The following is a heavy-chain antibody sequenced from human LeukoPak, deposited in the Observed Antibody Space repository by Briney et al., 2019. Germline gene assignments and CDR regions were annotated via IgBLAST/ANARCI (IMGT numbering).Heavy chain of an antibody. D-gene: IGHD6-19*01. CDR2: INPNNGGT. V-gene: IGHV1-2*02. J-gene: IGHJ5*02. Sequence: ASVKVSCKASGYTFTGYYMQWVRPAPGEGLEWMGWINPNNGGTNYAQKFHGKATMTRDTSISTAYMELSRLRSDDTAVYYCSRGSVLVAGRISGFDPWGQGTLVTVSS. CDR3: SRGSVLVAGRISGFDP. CDR1: GYTFTGYY.